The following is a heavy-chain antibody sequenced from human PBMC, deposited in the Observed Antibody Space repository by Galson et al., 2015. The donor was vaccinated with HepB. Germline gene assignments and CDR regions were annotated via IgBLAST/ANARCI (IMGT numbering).Heavy chain of an antibody. Sequence: SLRLSCAASGFTVSSNYMSWVRQAPGKGLEWVSVIYSGGSKYYADSVKGRFTISRDNSKNTLYLQMNSLRTEDTAVYYCAKDRDFGLCHYWGQGTLVTVSS. V-gene: IGHV3-66*02. D-gene: IGHD3-3*01. CDR2: IYSGGSK. CDR1: GFTVSSNY. CDR3: AKDRDFGLCHY. J-gene: IGHJ4*02.